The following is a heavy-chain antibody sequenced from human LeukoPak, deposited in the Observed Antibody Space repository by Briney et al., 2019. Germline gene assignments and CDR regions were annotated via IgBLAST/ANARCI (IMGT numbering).Heavy chain of an antibody. CDR3: VRRQWELQYFDL. CDR2: IYYSRTT. J-gene: IGHJ2*01. V-gene: IGHV4-59*01. D-gene: IGHD1-26*01. Sequence: PSETLSLTCTASGGFISSYYWSWIRQPPGKGLEWIGYIYYSRTTEYNPSLKSRVTISADTSKNQFSLKLNSVTAADTAVYYCVRRQWELQYFDLWGRGTLVAVSS. CDR1: GGFISSYY.